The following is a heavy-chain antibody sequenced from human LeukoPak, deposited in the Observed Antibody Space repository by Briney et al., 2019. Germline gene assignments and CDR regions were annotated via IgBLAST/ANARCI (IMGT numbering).Heavy chain of an antibody. Sequence: SETLSLTCTVSGASISSFYWSWVWQPPGRGLEWIAYIYYSGNTNHNPSLKSRVTISLDTSENQFSLKLSSVTAADTAVYYCARHSTGGRGFDSWGQGTLVTVSS. CDR2: IYYSGNT. D-gene: IGHD7-27*01. CDR1: GASISSFY. V-gene: IGHV4-59*08. CDR3: ARHSTGGRGFDS. J-gene: IGHJ4*02.